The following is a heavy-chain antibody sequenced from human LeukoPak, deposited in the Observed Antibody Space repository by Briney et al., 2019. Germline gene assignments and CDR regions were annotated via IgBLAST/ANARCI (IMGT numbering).Heavy chain of an antibody. D-gene: IGHD3-10*01. CDR1: VFTCSDYA. J-gene: IGHJ4*02. V-gene: IGHV3-49*04. Sequence: EPGGPLRLSCTASVFTCSDYAVSWVRQAPGKGLGWIGYIKSEAYVGKPDYASSVNTRFTISRDDSKSIAYLQMAILNTEDTALYYCSREYYYYGSLTHRGSDYWGQGALVTVSS. CDR2: IKSEAYVGKP. CDR3: SREYYYYGSLTHRGSDY.